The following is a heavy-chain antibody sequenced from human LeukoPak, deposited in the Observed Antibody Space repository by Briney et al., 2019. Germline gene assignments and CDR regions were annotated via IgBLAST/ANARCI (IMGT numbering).Heavy chain of an antibody. CDR3: ARDNGSGSYLGY. V-gene: IGHV3-48*03. CDR1: GFTSSSYE. Sequence: GGSLRLSCAASGFTSSSYEMNRVRQAPGKGLEWVSYISSSGSTIYYADSVKGRFTISRDNAKNSLYLQMNSLRAEDTAVYYCARDNGSGSYLGYWGQGTLVAVSS. J-gene: IGHJ4*02. CDR2: ISSSGSTI. D-gene: IGHD3-10*01.